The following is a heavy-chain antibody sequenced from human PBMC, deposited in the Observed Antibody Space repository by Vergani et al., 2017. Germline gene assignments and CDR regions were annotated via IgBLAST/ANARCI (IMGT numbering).Heavy chain of an antibody. V-gene: IGHV5-51*01. CDR2: IYPGDYEV. CDR3: ASGGHGSENGGALQL. J-gene: IGHJ3*01. Sequence: EKQLVQSGSETKKPGESLKISCQAFGYIFSNFWIGWVRQRPGRGLEWMGLIYPGDYEVKSNPTFRGQVIFSVDTSVNTAYLQWRSLQASDTATYFCASGGHGSENGGALQLWGQGTNITVSS. D-gene: IGHD3-10*01. CDR1: GYIFSNFW.